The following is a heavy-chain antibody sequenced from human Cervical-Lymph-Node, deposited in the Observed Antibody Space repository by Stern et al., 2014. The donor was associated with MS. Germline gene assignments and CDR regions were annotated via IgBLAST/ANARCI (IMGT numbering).Heavy chain of an antibody. CDR2: IIPIFGIA. J-gene: IGHJ6*02. D-gene: IGHD3-3*01. V-gene: IGHV1-69*17. CDR1: GGTFSSYA. Sequence: QLVQSGAEVKKPGSSVKVSCKASGGTFSSYAISWVRQAPGQGLEWMGGIIPIFGIANYAKKVQGRITITAGKSTSTAYMELSSLRSEDTAVYYCARVLRFLEWVSPHYYYGMDVWGQGTTVTVSS. CDR3: ARVLRFLEWVSPHYYYGMDV.